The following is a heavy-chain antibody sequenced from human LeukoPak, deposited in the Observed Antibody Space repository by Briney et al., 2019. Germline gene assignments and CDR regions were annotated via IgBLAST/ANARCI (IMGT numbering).Heavy chain of an antibody. CDR2: IRYDGSNK. CDR1: GFTFSSYG. D-gene: IGHD3-22*01. CDR3: ARDFHRRYYDSSGYNGFDI. J-gene: IGHJ3*02. Sequence: GGSLRLSCAASGFTFSSYGMHWVRQAPGKGLEWVAFIRYDGSNKYYADSVKGRFTISRDNSKNTLYLQMNSLRAEDTAVYYCARDFHRRYYDSSGYNGFDIWGQGTMVTVSS. V-gene: IGHV3-30*02.